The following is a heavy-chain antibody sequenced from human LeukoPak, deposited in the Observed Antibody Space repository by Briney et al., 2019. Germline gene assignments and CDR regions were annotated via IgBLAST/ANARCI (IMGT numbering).Heavy chain of an antibody. D-gene: IGHD4-17*01. CDR3: ATSLTVKDY. CDR1: GFTFRNAW. V-gene: IGHV3-7*01. Sequence: GGSLRLSCAASGFTFRNAWMNWVRQAPVKGLEWVANIKEDGSDKNYVDSVKGRFTISRDNAKNSLYLQMNSLRAEDTAVYYCATSLTVKDYWGQGALVTVSS. J-gene: IGHJ4*02. CDR2: IKEDGSDK.